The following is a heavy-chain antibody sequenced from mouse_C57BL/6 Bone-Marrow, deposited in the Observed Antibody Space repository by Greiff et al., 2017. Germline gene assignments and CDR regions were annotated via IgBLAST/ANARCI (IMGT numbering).Heavy chain of an antibody. Sequence: VQLQQSGAELVKPGASVKMSCKASGYTFTSYWITWVKQRPGQGLEWIGDIYPGSGSTNYNEKFKSKATLTVDTSSSTAYMQLSSLTSEDSAVYYCSIDSSGFPGFAYWGQGTLVTVSA. CDR1: GYTFTSYW. CDR2: IYPGSGST. V-gene: IGHV1-55*01. J-gene: IGHJ3*01. CDR3: SIDSSGFPGFAY. D-gene: IGHD3-2*02.